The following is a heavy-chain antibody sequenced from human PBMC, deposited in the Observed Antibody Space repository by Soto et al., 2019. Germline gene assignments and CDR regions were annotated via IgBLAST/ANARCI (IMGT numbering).Heavy chain of an antibody. CDR1: GGSFSGYF. CDR3: ASPRYDSNTFYYFFDY. D-gene: IGHD3-22*01. J-gene: IGHJ4*02. CDR2: IFHGGST. V-gene: IGHV4-34*12. Sequence: QVQLQQWGAGLLKPSETLSLTCAVYGGSFSGYFWSWIRQPPGKGLEWIGEIFHGGSTNYSPSLKSRFTISVDTSKNQFSLELSSVTAADTAVYYCASPRYDSNTFYYFFDYWGQGTLVTVSS.